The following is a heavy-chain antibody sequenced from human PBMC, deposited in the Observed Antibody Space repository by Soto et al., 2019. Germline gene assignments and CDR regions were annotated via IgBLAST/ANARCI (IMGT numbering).Heavy chain of an antibody. J-gene: IGHJ3*02. D-gene: IGHD4-17*01. Sequence: GGSLRLSCAASGFTFSSYAMSWVRQAPGKGLEWVSAISGSGGSTYYADSVKGRFTISRDNSKNTLYLHMNSLRAEDTAVYYCAKDPTTVVTPGWAFDIWGQGTMVTVSS. CDR2: ISGSGGST. CDR1: GFTFSSYA. V-gene: IGHV3-23*01. CDR3: AKDPTTVVTPGWAFDI.